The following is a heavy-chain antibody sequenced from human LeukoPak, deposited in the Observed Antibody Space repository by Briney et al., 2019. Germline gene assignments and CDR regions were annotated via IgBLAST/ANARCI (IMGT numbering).Heavy chain of an antibody. D-gene: IGHD5-24*01. V-gene: IGHV1-69*13. J-gene: IGHJ4*02. CDR1: GGTFSSYA. CDR2: IIPIFGTA. Sequence: VASVKVSCKASGGTFSSYAISWVRQAPGQGLEWMGGIIPIFGTANYAQKFQGRVTITADESTSTAYMELSSLRSEDTAVYYCARDLVATTTGMGNYWGQGTLVTVSS. CDR3: ARDLVATTTGMGNY.